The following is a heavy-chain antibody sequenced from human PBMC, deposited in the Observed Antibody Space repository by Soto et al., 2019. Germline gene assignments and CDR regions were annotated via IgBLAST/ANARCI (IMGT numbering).Heavy chain of an antibody. V-gene: IGHV3-30-3*01. Sequence: QVQLVESGGGVVQPGRSLRLSCAASGFTFSSYAMHWVRQAPGKGLEWVAVISYDGSNKYYADSVKGRFTISRDNSKNTLYLQMNSLRAEDTAVYYCARGDYGSGSYYFDYWGQGTLVTVSS. D-gene: IGHD3-10*01. CDR1: GFTFSSYA. CDR2: ISYDGSNK. CDR3: ARGDYGSGSYYFDY. J-gene: IGHJ4*02.